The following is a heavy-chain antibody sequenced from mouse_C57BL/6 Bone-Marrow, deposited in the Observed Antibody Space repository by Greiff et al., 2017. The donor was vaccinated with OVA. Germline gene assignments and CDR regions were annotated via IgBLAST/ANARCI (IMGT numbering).Heavy chain of an antibody. CDR1: GFTFTDYY. D-gene: IGHD4-1*01. CDR3: ARSETGTSGFDY. Sequence: EVQRVESGGGLVQPGGSLSLSCAASGFTFTDYYMSWVRQPPGKALEWLGFIRNKANGYTTEYSASVKGRFTISRDNSQSILYLQMNALRAEDSATYYCARSETGTSGFDYWGQGTTLTVSS. V-gene: IGHV7-3*01. J-gene: IGHJ2*01. CDR2: IRNKANGYTT.